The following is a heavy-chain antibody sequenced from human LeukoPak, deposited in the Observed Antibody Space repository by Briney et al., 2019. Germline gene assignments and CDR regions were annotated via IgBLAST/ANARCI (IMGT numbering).Heavy chain of an antibody. V-gene: IGHV3-23*01. CDR1: GFTFSSYW. Sequence: GGSLRLSCAASGFTFSSYWMHWVRQAPGKGLEWVSTVGGNGVTTYYADSVKGRFSISRDNAKNMVYLQMDGLRAEDTATYYCTKLNSYGDYWGQGTLVTISP. D-gene: IGHD5-18*01. CDR3: TKLNSYGDY. CDR2: VGGNGVTT. J-gene: IGHJ4*02.